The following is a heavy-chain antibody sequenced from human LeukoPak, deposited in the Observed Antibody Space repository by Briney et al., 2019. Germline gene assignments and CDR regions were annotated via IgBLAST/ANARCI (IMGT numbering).Heavy chain of an antibody. J-gene: IGHJ4*02. Sequence: PSETLSLTCAVSGGSISSGDYSWSWIRQPPGEGLEWIGFIYNSGNTYYNPSLKSRVTLSVDTSKNQFSLNLSSVTAADTAVYYCARTAYDSSDFYRFDFWGQGTLVTVSS. D-gene: IGHD3-22*01. V-gene: IGHV4-30-4*07. CDR3: ARTAYDSSDFYRFDF. CDR1: GGSISSGDYS. CDR2: IYNSGNT.